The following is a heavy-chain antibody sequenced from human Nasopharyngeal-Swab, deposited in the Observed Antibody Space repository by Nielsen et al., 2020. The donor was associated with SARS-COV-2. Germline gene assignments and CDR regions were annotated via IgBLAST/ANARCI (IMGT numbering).Heavy chain of an antibody. CDR3: ARVGFLEWPGRDYYYYYGMDV. Sequence: GESLKISCAASGFTFSTYAMTWVRQAPGKGLEWVSVISGSGGSTYFADSVKGRFTISRDNSQNTLYLQMNSLRAEDTAVYYCARVGFLEWPGRDYYYYYGMDVWGQGTTVTVSS. D-gene: IGHD3-3*02. CDR1: GFTFSTYA. J-gene: IGHJ6*02. V-gene: IGHV3-23*01. CDR2: ISGSGGST.